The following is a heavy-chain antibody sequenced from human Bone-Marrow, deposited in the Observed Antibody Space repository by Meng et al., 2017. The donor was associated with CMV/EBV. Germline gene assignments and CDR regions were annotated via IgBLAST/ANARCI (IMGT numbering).Heavy chain of an antibody. D-gene: IGHD2-2*01. J-gene: IGHJ6*02. CDR3: ARESYCSSTSCYFAYYYYYGMDV. Sequence: GGSLRLSCAASGFTFSSYAMHWIRQAPGKGLEWVSYISSSGSTIYYADSVKGRFTISRDNAKNSLYLQMNSLRAEDTAVYYCARESYCSSTSCYFAYYYYYGMDVWGQGTTVNVAS. V-gene: IGHV3-48*04. CDR1: GFTFSSYA. CDR2: ISSSGSTI.